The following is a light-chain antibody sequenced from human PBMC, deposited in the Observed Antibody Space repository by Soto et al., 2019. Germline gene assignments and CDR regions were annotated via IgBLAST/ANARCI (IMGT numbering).Light chain of an antibody. CDR1: QSVNKW. Sequence: DIQMTQSPSTLSASVGDRVTITCRASQSVNKWLAWFQQKPGKVPKLLIFDASTLQTGVPSRFSGSGSGTDFTLTISSLQTEDFATYYCQQTYNFPVTFGGGTKVDIK. CDR3: QQTYNFPVT. V-gene: IGKV1-5*01. J-gene: IGKJ4*01. CDR2: DAS.